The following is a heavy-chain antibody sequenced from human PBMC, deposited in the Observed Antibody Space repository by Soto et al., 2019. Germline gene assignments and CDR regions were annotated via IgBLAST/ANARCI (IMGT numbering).Heavy chain of an antibody. CDR3: AISSGSYQFAY. CDR2: INAGNGNT. Sequence: QVHLVQSGAEVKKPGASVKVSCKASGYTFTSYAVHWVRQAPGQRLEWMGWINAGNGNTQYSQKFQGRVTITRDTSATTAYMELSSLRSEDTDVYYCAISSGSYQFAYWGQGTLVTVSS. CDR1: GYTFTSYA. V-gene: IGHV1-3*01. J-gene: IGHJ4*02. D-gene: IGHD1-26*01.